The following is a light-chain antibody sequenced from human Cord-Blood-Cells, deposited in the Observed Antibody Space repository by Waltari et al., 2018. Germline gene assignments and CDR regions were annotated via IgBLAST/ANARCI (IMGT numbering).Light chain of an antibody. CDR3: QSADSSGTYPV. V-gene: IGLV3-25*03. J-gene: IGLJ3*02. Sequence: SYELTQPPSVSVSPGQTARITCPGDALPKQYAYWYQQKPGQAPVLVIYKDSERPPGIPERFSGSSSGTTVTLTISGVQAEDEADYYCQSADSSGTYPVFGGGTKLTVL. CDR2: KDS. CDR1: ALPKQY.